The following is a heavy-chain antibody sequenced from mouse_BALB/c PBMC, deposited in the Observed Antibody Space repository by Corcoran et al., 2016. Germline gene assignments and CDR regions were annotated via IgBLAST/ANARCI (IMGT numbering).Heavy chain of an antibody. CDR3: AREPYAMDY. D-gene: IGHD6-1*01. J-gene: IGHJ4*01. V-gene: IGHV9-3-1*01. CDR1: GYTFTNYG. CDR2: INTYTGEP. Sequence: QIQLVQSGPELKKPGATVQISCKASGYTFTNYGMNWVKQAPGKGLKWMGWINTYTGEPTYADDFKGRFAFSLETSASTAYLQINNLKNEETATYFCAREPYAMDYWGQGTSVTVSS.